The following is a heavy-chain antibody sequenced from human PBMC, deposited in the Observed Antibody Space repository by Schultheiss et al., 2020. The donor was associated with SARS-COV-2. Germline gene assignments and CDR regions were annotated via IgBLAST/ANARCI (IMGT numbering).Heavy chain of an antibody. D-gene: IGHD4-11*01. V-gene: IGHV1-69*01. CDR1: GGTFSTYT. CDR2: IIPMFGTA. CDR3: ASNLYSNYYFDN. Sequence: VKVSCKASGGTFSTYTISWVRQAPGQGLEWMGGIIPMFGTANYAQKFQGRVTVTADESTSTAYMDLSSLRSEDTAVYYCASNLYSNYYFDNWGQGTLVTVSS. J-gene: IGHJ4*02.